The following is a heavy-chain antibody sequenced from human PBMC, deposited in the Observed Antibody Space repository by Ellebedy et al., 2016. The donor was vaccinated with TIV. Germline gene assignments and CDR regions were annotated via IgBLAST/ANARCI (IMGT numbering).Heavy chain of an antibody. J-gene: IGHJ4*02. CDR3: AEGRSGWYYFDY. CDR2: INQSGRT. Sequence: SETLSLTCAVYGGSFSGYYWSWIRQPPGKGLEWIGEINQSGRTNYNPSLDKGRVTISVDTSKNQFSLSLRSVTAADTAVYYCAEGRSGWYYFDYWGQGTPVTVSS. D-gene: IGHD6-19*01. CDR1: GGSFSGYY. V-gene: IGHV4-34*01.